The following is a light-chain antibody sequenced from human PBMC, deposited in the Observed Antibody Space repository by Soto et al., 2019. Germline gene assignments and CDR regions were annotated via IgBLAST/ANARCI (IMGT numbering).Light chain of an antibody. CDR2: AAS. CDR1: QSVSHN. J-gene: IGKJ2*01. CDR3: QEYTNWPPTYT. Sequence: EIVMTQSPAILSVSPGERVTLSCRASQSVSHNLAWYQQRSGQAPRLLIFAASSRATGVPARFSGSGSGTDFTLTISSLQSEDFAVYYCQEYTNWPPTYTFGQGTKLDIK. V-gene: IGKV3-15*01.